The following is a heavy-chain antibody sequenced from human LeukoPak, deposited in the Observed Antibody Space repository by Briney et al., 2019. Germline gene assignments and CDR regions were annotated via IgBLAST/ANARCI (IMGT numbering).Heavy chain of an antibody. CDR1: GYSISSGYY. J-gene: IGHJ5*02. V-gene: IGHV4-38-2*02. D-gene: IGHD4-17*01. CDR2: IYHSGST. Sequence: SETLSLTCTVSGYSISSGYYRGWIRQPPGKGLEWIGSIYHSGSTYYNPSLKSRVTISVDTSKNQFSLKLSSVTAADTAVYYCASTTVTTFRWFDPWGQGTLVTVSS. CDR3: ASTTVTTFRWFDP.